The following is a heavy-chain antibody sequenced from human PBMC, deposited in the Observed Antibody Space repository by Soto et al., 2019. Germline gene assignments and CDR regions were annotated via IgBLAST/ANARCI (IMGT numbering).Heavy chain of an antibody. Sequence: ASVKVSCKASGYTFTSYGISWVRQAPGQGLEWMGWISAYNGNTNYAQKLQGRVTMTTDTSTSTAYMELRSLRSDDTAVYYCAREGSHYDFWSGYYTGREFDYWGQGTLVTVSS. J-gene: IGHJ4*02. V-gene: IGHV1-18*04. CDR2: ISAYNGNT. CDR3: AREGSHYDFWSGYYTGREFDY. D-gene: IGHD3-3*01. CDR1: GYTFTSYG.